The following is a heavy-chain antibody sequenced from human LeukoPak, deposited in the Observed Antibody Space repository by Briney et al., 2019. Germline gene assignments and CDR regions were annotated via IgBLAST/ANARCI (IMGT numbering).Heavy chain of an antibody. V-gene: IGHV4-34*01. D-gene: IGHD6-19*01. Sequence: PSETLSLTCAVYGGSFSGYYWSWIRQPPGKGLEWIGEINHSGSTNYNPSLKSRVTISVDTSKNQFSLKLSSVTAADTAVYYCARRSIAVTWSPLCGMDVWGQGTTVTVSS. CDR3: ARRSIAVTWSPLCGMDV. J-gene: IGHJ6*02. CDR1: GGSFSGYY. CDR2: INHSGST.